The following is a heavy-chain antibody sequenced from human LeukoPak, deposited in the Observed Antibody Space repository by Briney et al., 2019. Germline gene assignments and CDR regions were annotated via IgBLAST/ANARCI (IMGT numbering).Heavy chain of an antibody. CDR2: TNPSGGST. J-gene: IGHJ3*02. CDR1: GYTFTNYY. Sequence: VASVKVSCKASGYTFTNYYIHWVRQAPGQGLEWMGITNPSGGSTSYAQKFQGRVTMTRDMSTSTVYMELSSLRSEDTAVFYCARSEDAFDIWGQGTMVTVSS. V-gene: IGHV1-46*01. CDR3: ARSEDAFDI.